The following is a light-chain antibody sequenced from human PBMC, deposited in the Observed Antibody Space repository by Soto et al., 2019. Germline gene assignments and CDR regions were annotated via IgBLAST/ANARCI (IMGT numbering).Light chain of an antibody. CDR2: TAS. V-gene: IGKV1-39*01. J-gene: IGKJ1*01. CDR1: QSISSY. Sequence: DIQMTQPLPTLSASVGDRVTITCRASQSISSYLNWYQQKPGKAPNLLIYTASSLESGVPSRFSGSGSGTDFTLTITSLQPEDFATYFCQQSYSRPRTFGQGTKVDIK. CDR3: QQSYSRPRT.